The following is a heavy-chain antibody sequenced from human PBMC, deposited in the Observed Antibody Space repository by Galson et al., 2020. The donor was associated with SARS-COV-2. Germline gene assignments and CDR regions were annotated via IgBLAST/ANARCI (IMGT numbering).Heavy chain of an antibody. CDR1: GLTVSSNY. V-gene: IGHV3-53*01. Sequence: GGSLRLSCAASGLTVSSNYMSWVRQAPGKGLERVPVIYSGGSIYYADSVKGRFTISRDNSKNTLYLQMNSLRGEDTAVYYCARGGFGVNGMDVWGRGTTVTVSS. CDR3: ARGGFGVNGMDV. J-gene: IGHJ6*02. D-gene: IGHD3-10*01. CDR2: IYSGGSI.